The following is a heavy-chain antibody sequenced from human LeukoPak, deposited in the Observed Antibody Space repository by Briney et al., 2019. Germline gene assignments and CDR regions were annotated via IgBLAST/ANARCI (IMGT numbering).Heavy chain of an antibody. CDR1: GYTFSIYA. V-gene: IGHV3-64*01. Sequence: GGSLRLSCEGSGYTFSIYAMHWVRQAPGKGLESVAAISSDGRITYYSNFVKGRFTISKDNPKNTLYLQIGSLRTEDMAVYYCARVRGWYWFDQWGQGTLVTVSS. J-gene: IGHJ5*02. CDR2: ISSDGRIT. D-gene: IGHD6-19*01. CDR3: ARVRGWYWFDQ.